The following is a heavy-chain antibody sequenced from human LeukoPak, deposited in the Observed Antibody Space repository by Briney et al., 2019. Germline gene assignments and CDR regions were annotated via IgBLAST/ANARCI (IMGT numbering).Heavy chain of an antibody. J-gene: IGHJ3*02. V-gene: IGHV3-66*01. CDR2: INSVGSA. CDR3: ARARAPVTRISSFDI. D-gene: IGHD4-17*01. CDR1: GFNVNVAY. Sequence: PGGSLRLSCEASGFNVNVAYLSWVRQAPGKGLEWVSLINSVGSAYYADSVKGRFTISRDNSKNTLYLQMNSLRADDTAVYYCARARAPVTRISSFDIWGQGTMVTVSS.